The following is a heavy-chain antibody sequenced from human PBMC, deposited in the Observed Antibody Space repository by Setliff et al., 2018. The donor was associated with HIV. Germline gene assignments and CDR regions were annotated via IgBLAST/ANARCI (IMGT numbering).Heavy chain of an antibody. D-gene: IGHD4-4*01. Sequence: SLRLSCAASGFTFSSYSMNWVRQAPGKGLERVSYISSSSSTIYYADSVKGRFTISRDNAKDSLYLQMNSLRAEDTAVYYCARDDSNYRQHGMDVWGQGTTVTVSS. CDR1: GFTFSSYS. CDR3: ARDDSNYRQHGMDV. CDR2: ISSSSSTI. V-gene: IGHV3-48*01. J-gene: IGHJ6*02.